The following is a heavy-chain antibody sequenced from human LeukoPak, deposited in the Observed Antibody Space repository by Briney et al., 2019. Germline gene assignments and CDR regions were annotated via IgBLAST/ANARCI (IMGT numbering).Heavy chain of an antibody. CDR3: ARDHFVHDFWSGYRYFDY. J-gene: IGHJ4*02. V-gene: IGHV3-33*01. Sequence: PGGSLRLSCAASGFTFSSYGMHWVRQAPGKGLEGVAVIWYDGSNKYYADSVKGRFTISRDNSRNTLYLQMNSLRAEDTAVYYCARDHFVHDFWSGYRYFDYWGQGTLVTVSS. CDR2: IWYDGSNK. D-gene: IGHD3-3*01. CDR1: GFTFSSYG.